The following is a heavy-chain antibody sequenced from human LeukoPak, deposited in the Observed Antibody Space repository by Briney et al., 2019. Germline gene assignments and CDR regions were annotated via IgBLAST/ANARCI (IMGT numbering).Heavy chain of an antibody. CDR2: INHSGST. V-gene: IGHV4-38-2*02. CDR1: GYSISSGYY. J-gene: IGHJ4*02. D-gene: IGHD5-24*01. CDR3: ARHRWYYFDY. Sequence: SETLSLTCTVSGYSISSGYYWSWIRQPPGKGLEWIGEINHSGSTNYNPSLKSRVTISVDTSKNQFSLKLSSVTAADTAVYYCARHRWYYFDYWGQGTLVTVSS.